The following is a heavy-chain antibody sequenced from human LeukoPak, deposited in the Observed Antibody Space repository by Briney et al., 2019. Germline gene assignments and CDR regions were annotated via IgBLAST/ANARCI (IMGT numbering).Heavy chain of an antibody. CDR1: GYSISSDNY. J-gene: IGHJ3*02. Sequence: SETLSLTCTVSGYSISSDNYWGWIRQPPGKGLEWIGNIYQTGSTYYNPSLKSRVTISVDRSKNQFSLKLSSVTAADTAVYYCARGGEYDILTGYRGAFDTWGQGTMVTVSS. CDR2: IYQTGST. D-gene: IGHD3-9*01. V-gene: IGHV4-38-2*02. CDR3: ARGGEYDILTGYRGAFDT.